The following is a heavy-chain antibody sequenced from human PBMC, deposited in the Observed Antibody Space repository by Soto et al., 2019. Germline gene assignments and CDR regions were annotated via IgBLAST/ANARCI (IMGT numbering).Heavy chain of an antibody. D-gene: IGHD1-26*01. CDR1: GYTFTSYG. CDR2: ISANNGNT. CDR3: ARDRGSYALDY. V-gene: IGHV1-18*01. Sequence: QVQLVQSGAGVKKPGASVKVSCKASGYTFTSYGISWVRQAPGQGLEWMGWISANNGNTNYAQKFQGRVTTTTDTSTSTADMEPRSLRADDTAVYYGARDRGSYALDYWGQGTLVTVSS. J-gene: IGHJ4*02.